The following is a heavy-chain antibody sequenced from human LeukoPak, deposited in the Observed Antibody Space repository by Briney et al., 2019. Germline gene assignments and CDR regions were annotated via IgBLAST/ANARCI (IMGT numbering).Heavy chain of an antibody. CDR3: AKPGIAAGGWFDP. CDR2: ISGSGGST. Sequence: LSGGSLRLSCAASGFTFSSYGMSWVRQAPGKGLEWVSAISGSGGSTYYADSVKGRFTISRDNSKNTLYLQMNSLRAEDTAVYYCAKPGIAAGGWFDPWGQGTLVTVSS. CDR1: GFTFSSYG. J-gene: IGHJ5*02. D-gene: IGHD6-13*01. V-gene: IGHV3-23*01.